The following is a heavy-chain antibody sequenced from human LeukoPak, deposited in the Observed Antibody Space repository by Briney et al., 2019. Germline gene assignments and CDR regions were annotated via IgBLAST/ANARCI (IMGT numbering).Heavy chain of an antibody. J-gene: IGHJ4*02. CDR2: INPSGGPT. D-gene: IGHD3-10*01. CDR3: ARASTGSGAIDY. V-gene: IGHV1-46*01. CDR1: GYTFSTYL. Sequence: GASVKVSCKASGYTFSTYLMHWVRQAPGQGFKWMGIINPSGGPTTYAQKFQGRVTMTRDMSTSTVYMELSSLTFDDTAIYYCARASTGSGAIDYWGQGNLVTVSS.